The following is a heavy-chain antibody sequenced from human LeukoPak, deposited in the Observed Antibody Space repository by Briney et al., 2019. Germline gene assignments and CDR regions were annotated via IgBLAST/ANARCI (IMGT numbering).Heavy chain of an antibody. CDR1: GGSISSGSYY. D-gene: IGHD3-10*01. CDR3: ARVEGYYGSGSHPLHFDL. J-gene: IGHJ2*01. CDR2: IYYSGST. Sequence: SQTLSLTCTVSGGSISSGSYYWSWIRQPPGKGLEWIGYIYYSGSTNYNPSLKSRVTISVDTSKNQFSLKLSSVTAADTAVYYCARVEGYYGSGSHPLHFDLWGRGTLVTVSS. V-gene: IGHV4-61*01.